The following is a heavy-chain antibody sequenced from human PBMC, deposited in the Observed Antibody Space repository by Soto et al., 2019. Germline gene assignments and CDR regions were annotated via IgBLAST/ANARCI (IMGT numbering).Heavy chain of an antibody. V-gene: IGHV5-51*01. D-gene: IGHD6-13*01. CDR3: ARQKSIAAAGTFNSEDYYYGMDV. CDR1: GYSFTSYW. Sequence: PGESLKISCKCSGYSFTSYWIGWVRQMPGKGLEWMGIIYPGDSDTRYSPSFQGQVTISADKSISTAYLQWSSLKASDTAMYYCARQKSIAAAGTFNSEDYYYGMDVWGQGTTVTVS. J-gene: IGHJ6*02. CDR2: IYPGDSDT.